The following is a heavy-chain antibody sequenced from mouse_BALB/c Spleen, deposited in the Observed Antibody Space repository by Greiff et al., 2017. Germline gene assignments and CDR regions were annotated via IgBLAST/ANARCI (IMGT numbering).Heavy chain of an antibody. Sequence: QVQLQQSGAELVRPGASVKLSCKASGYTFTSYWINWVKQRPGQGLEWIGNIYPSDSYTNYNQKFKDKATLTVDKSSSTAYMQLSSPTSEDSAVYYCTREYGNYGGYFDVWGAGTTVTVSS. D-gene: IGHD2-10*02. CDR1: GYTFTSYW. CDR2: IYPSDSYT. CDR3: TREYGNYGGYFDV. V-gene: IGHV1-69*02. J-gene: IGHJ1*01.